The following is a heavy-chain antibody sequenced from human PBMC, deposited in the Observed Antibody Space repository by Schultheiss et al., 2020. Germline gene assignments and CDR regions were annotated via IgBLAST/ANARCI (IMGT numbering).Heavy chain of an antibody. J-gene: IGHJ4*02. CDR2: ISYDGSNK. CDR1: GFTFSSYA. CDR3: AKGWFGELLYPFDY. V-gene: IGHV3-30-3*01. D-gene: IGHD3-10*01. Sequence: GGSLRLSCAASGFTFSSYAMHWVRQAPGKGLEWVAVISYDGSNKYYADSVKGRFTISRDNSKNTLYLQMNSLRAEDTALYYCAKGWFGELLYPFDYWGQGTLVTVAS.